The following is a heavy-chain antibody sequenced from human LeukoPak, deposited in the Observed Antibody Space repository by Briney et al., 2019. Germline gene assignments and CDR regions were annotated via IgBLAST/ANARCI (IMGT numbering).Heavy chain of an antibody. Sequence: PSETLSLTCTFSGGSISSSTYYWSWVRQPPGKELEWIGNIYHSGSTNYNPSLKSRVTISLDTSKNQFSLKLSSVTAADTAVYYCASTERWLAFGFWGQGTLVTVSS. CDR1: GGSISSSTYY. D-gene: IGHD6-19*01. CDR2: IYHSGST. CDR3: ASTERWLAFGF. J-gene: IGHJ4*02. V-gene: IGHV4-61*01.